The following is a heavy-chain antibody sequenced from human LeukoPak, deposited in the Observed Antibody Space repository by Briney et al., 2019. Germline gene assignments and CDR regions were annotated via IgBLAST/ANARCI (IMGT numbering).Heavy chain of an antibody. CDR2: IKQDGGEK. D-gene: IGHD6-6*01. V-gene: IGHV3-7*01. J-gene: IGHJ4*02. CDR3: ARVYRSSSGYCFDH. Sequence: GGSLRLSCAASGFIYSSYWMTWVRQAPGKGLEWVANIKQDGGEKYDVDSVKGRFTISRDNAQNSLYLQMNSLRAEDTAVYYCARVYRSSSGYCFDHWGQGTLVTVSS. CDR1: GFIYSSYW.